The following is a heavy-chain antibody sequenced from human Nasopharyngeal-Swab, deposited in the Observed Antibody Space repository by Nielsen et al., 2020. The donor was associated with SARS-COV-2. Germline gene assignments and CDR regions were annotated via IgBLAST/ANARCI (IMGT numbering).Heavy chain of an antibody. D-gene: IGHD3-16*01. V-gene: IGHV3-9*01. J-gene: IGHJ2*01. Sequence: GGSLRLSCAASGFTFDDYAMHWVRQAPGKGLEWVSGISWNSGSIGYADSVKGRFTISRDNAKNSLYLQMNSLRDEDKAVYYCARDRGGSYWYLDLWGRGTLVTVSS. CDR1: GFTFDDYA. CDR2: ISWNSGSI. CDR3: ARDRGGSYWYLDL.